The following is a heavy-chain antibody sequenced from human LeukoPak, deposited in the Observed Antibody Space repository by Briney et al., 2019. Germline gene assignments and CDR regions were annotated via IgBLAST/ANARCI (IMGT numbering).Heavy chain of an antibody. CDR1: GGSISSYS. CDR3: ARSSTVTTYPRFDY. J-gene: IGHJ4*02. Sequence: SETLSLTCTVSGGSISSYSWSWIRQPAGKGLEWIGRLYASGSTNYNPSLKSRVTMSVDTSKNQFSLKLSSVTAADTAVYYCARSSTVTTYPRFDYWGQGTLVTVSS. D-gene: IGHD4-17*01. V-gene: IGHV4-4*07. CDR2: LYASGST.